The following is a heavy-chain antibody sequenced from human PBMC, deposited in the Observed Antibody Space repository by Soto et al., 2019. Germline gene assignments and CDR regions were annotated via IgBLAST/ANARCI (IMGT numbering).Heavy chain of an antibody. CDR2: ISYDGSNK. V-gene: IGHV3-30-3*01. D-gene: IGHD4-17*01. Sequence: PGGPLRRSXTVSGFTFGDYAMSWVRQAPGKGLQWVPVISYDGSNKYYAGAVKGRFTISRDNSKNTLYLEMNGLKVEDTAMYYCARVRSPLSRYGLFDNWGQETPVAVS. CDR3: ARVRSPLSRYGLFDN. CDR1: GFTFGDYA. J-gene: IGHJ4*02.